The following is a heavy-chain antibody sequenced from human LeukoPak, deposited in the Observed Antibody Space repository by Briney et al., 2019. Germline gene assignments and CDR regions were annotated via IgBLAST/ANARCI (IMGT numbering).Heavy chain of an antibody. D-gene: IGHD4-17*01. Sequence: SETLSLTCTVSGGSISSSSYYWGWIRQPPGKGLEWIGSIYYSGSTYYNPSLKSRITISVDTSKNHFSLKLSSVTAADTAVYYCARVGGDYGDYTYYFDYWGQGTLVTVSS. J-gene: IGHJ4*02. V-gene: IGHV4-39*02. CDR1: GGSISSSSYY. CDR2: IYYSGST. CDR3: ARVGGDYGDYTYYFDY.